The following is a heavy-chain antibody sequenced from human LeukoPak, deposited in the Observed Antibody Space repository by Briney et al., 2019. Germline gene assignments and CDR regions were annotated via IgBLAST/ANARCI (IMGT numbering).Heavy chain of an antibody. CDR1: GFTVSSNY. CDR2: IYSGGNT. CDR3: AREPRRDYFDY. V-gene: IGHV3-53*01. Sequence: GGSLRLSCAASGFTVSSNYMSWVRQAPGKGLEWVSVIYSGGNTYYADSVKGRFTISRDNSKNTLYLQMNSLRAEDTAVYYCAREPRRDYFDYWGQGTLVTVSS. D-gene: IGHD1-14*01. J-gene: IGHJ4*02.